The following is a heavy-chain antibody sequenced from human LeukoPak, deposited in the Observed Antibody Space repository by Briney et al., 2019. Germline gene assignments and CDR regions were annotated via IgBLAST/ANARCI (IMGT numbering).Heavy chain of an antibody. V-gene: IGHV1-2*02. CDR2: INPNSGGT. D-gene: IGHD6-13*01. CDR1: GYTFTGYY. CDR3: ARGLLPGVAAAGTGWYFDL. J-gene: IGHJ2*01. Sequence: ASVKVSCKASGYTFTGYYMRWVRQAPGQGLEWMGWINPNSGGTNYAQKFQGRVTMTRDTYISTAYMELSRLRSDDTAVYYCARGLLPGVAAAGTGWYFDLWGRGTLVTVSS.